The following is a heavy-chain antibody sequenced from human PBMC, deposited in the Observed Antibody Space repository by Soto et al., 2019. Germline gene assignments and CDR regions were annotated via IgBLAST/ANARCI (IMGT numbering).Heavy chain of an antibody. CDR3: AKDPVAAAGTGWFDP. V-gene: IGHV3-23*01. Sequence: EVQLLESGGGLVQPGGSLRLSCAASGFTFSNYAMSWVRQAPGKGLEWVSGISAGGDTTYYADSVKGRFTISRDNSKNTLYLQMTSLRAEDTAVYYCAKDPVAAAGTGWFDPWGQGTLVTVSS. CDR1: GFTFSNYA. J-gene: IGHJ5*02. D-gene: IGHD6-13*01. CDR2: ISAGGDTT.